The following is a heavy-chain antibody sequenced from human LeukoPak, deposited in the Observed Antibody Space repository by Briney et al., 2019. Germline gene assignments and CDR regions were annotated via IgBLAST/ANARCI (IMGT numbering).Heavy chain of an antibody. CDR3: AKGYYYDSSAYYKHFDY. Sequence: PGGSLRLSCAASGFTFTNFGIHWVRQAPGKGLEWVSLISYDGSNKYYADSVKGRFTISRDNSKSTLFLQMNSLRTEDTAVYYCAKGYYYDSSAYYKHFDYWGQGTLVTVSS. D-gene: IGHD3-22*01. V-gene: IGHV3-30*18. J-gene: IGHJ4*02. CDR1: GFTFTNFG. CDR2: ISYDGSNK.